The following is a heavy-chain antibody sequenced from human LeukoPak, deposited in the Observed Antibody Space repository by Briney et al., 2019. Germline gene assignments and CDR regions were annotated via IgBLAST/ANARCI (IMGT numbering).Heavy chain of an antibody. J-gene: IGHJ5*02. Sequence: GESLKISCKGSGYSFTSYWIGWVRQMPGKGLEWMGIIYPGDSDTRYSPSFQGQVTISADKSMSTAYLQWSSLKASDTAMYYCARLAYYDSSGYYYAWFDPWGQGTLVTVSS. D-gene: IGHD3-22*01. CDR1: GYSFTSYW. CDR3: ARLAYYDSSGYYYAWFDP. CDR2: IYPGDSDT. V-gene: IGHV5-51*01.